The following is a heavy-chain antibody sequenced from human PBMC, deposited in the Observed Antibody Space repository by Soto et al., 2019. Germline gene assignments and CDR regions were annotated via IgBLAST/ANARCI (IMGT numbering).Heavy chain of an antibody. D-gene: IGHD3-9*01. CDR3: ASVDKRYFDWLLSPGWFDP. V-gene: IGHV1-2*02. Sequence: QVQLVQSGAEVKKPGASVKVSCKASGYTFTGYYMHWVRQAPGQGLEWMGWIKPNSGGTNYAQKFQGRVTMTRDTTISTAYMELSRLRSNDTAVYYCASVDKRYFDWLLSPGWFDPWGQGTLVTVSS. J-gene: IGHJ5*02. CDR2: IKPNSGGT. CDR1: GYTFTGYY.